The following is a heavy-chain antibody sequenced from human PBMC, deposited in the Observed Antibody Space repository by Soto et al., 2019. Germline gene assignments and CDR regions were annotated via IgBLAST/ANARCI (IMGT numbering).Heavy chain of an antibody. D-gene: IGHD6-13*01. CDR2: IWYDGSNK. V-gene: IGHV3-33*01. CDR3: AREMVAAAGHNWFDP. Sequence: GGSLRLSCAASGFTFSSYGMHWVRQAPGKGLEWVAVIWYDGSNKYYADSVKGRFTISRDNSKNTLYLQMNSLRAEDTAVYYCAREMVAAAGHNWFDPWGQGTLVTVSS. CDR1: GFTFSSYG. J-gene: IGHJ5*02.